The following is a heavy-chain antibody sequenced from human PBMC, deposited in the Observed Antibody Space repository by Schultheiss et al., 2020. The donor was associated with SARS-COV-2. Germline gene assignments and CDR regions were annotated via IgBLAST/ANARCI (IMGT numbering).Heavy chain of an antibody. J-gene: IGHJ4*02. CDR3: ARGKLLRHFDY. CDR2: IYYSGSA. D-gene: IGHD6-6*01. V-gene: IGHV4-39*01. CDR1: GGSISSSNW. Sequence: SETLSLTCTVSGGSISSSNWWSWVRQPPGKGLEWIGSIYYSGSAYYNPSLKGRVTIFVDTSKNQFSLKLSSVTAADTAVYYCARGKLLRHFDYWGQGSLVTVSS.